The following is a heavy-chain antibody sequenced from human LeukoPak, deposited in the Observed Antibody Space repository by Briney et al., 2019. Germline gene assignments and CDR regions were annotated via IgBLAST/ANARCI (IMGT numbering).Heavy chain of an antibody. Sequence: SETLSLTCAVYGGSFSGYYWSWIRQPPGKGLEWIGEINHSGSTNYNPSLKSRVTISVDTSKNQFSLKLSSVTAADTAVYYCARGCFYGDAFDPWGQGTLVTVSS. D-gene: IGHD4-17*01. CDR3: ARGCFYGDAFDP. V-gene: IGHV4-34*01. J-gene: IGHJ5*02. CDR1: GGSFSGYY. CDR2: INHSGST.